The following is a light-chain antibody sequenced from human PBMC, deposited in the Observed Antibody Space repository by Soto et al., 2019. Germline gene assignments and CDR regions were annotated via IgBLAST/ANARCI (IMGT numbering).Light chain of an antibody. J-gene: IGKJ1*01. CDR3: QQYNRLTT. CDR1: QSISSW. V-gene: IGKV1-5*01. Sequence: DIQMTQSPSTLSASVGDRVTITCRASQSISSWLAWYQQKPGKAPKLLIYDASSLESGVPSRFSGSGSGTKFTLTISSLQPDDFATYYCQQYNRLTTFGQGTKVDIK. CDR2: DAS.